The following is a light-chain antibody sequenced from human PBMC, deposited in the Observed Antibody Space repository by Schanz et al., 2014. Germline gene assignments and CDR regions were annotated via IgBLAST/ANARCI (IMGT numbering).Light chain of an antibody. CDR1: QSVGVNY. Sequence: EIVLTQSPDTLSLSPGERATLSCRASQSVGVNYLAWYQQKAGQAPRLLMYGTSNRATGIPDRFSGSGSGTDFTLTISTLQSEDYAVYHCQQYENWSTWAFGQGTKVEVK. CDR2: GTS. CDR3: QQYENWSTWA. V-gene: IGKV3-20*01. J-gene: IGKJ1*01.